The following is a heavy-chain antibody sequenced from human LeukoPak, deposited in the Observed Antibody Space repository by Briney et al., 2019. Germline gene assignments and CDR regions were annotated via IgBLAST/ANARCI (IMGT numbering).Heavy chain of an antibody. CDR2: ISWNSGSI. CDR1: GFTFDDYA. D-gene: IGHD6-19*01. CDR3: AKDSGGGWYYFDY. Sequence: GRSLRLSCAASGFTFDDYAMHWVRQAPGKGLEWVSGISWNSGSIGYADSVKGRFTISRDNAKNSLYLQMNSLRAEDTALYYCAKDSGGGWYYFDYWGQGTLVTVSS. J-gene: IGHJ4*02. V-gene: IGHV3-9*01.